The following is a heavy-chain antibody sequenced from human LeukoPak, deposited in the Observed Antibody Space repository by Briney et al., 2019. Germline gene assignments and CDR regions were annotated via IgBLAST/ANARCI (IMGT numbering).Heavy chain of an antibody. Sequence: GGALRLSCAASGFTFSSYGMHWFRQAPGKGLEWVAFIRYDGSNKYYADSVKGRFTISRDNSKNTLYLQMNSLRAEDTAVYYCEKDLQWLVSQNYYFDYWGQGTLVTVSS. J-gene: IGHJ4*02. CDR3: EKDLQWLVSQNYYFDY. CDR1: GFTFSSYG. CDR2: IRYDGSNK. D-gene: IGHD6-19*01. V-gene: IGHV3-30*02.